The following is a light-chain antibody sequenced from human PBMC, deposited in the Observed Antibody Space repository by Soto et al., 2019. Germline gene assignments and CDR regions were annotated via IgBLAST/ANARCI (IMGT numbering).Light chain of an antibody. CDR2: DVS. V-gene: IGLV2-14*01. J-gene: IGLJ2*01. CDR3: SSYTSSSTVV. CDR1: SSDVGGYNY. Sequence: QSALTQPASVSGSPGQSITISCTGTSSDVGGYNYVSWYQQHPGKAPKLMLYDVSNRPSGVSNRFSGSKSGNTGSLTISGIQAEDEADYYCSSYTSSSTVVFGGGTKLTVL.